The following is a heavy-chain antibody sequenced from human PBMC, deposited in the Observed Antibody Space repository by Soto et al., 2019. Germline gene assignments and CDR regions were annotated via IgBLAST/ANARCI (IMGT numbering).Heavy chain of an antibody. CDR3: ARGVGGSGLNWFDP. CDR1: ASSIIGYY. Sequence: KPSETLSLTCTFAASSIIGYYWTWIRQSPERGLEWIGYIHYSGSANYNPSLNRRLTMSVDRSKSQFSMKLASGTAADTAVYYCARGVGGSGLNWFDPWGQGTLVTVSS. V-gene: IGHV4-59*12. J-gene: IGHJ5*02. CDR2: IHYSGSA. D-gene: IGHD6-19*01.